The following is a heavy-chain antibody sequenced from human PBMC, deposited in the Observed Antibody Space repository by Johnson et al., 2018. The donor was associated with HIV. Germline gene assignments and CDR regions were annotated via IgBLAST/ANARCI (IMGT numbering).Heavy chain of an antibody. J-gene: IGHJ3*02. V-gene: IGHV3-30*14. CDR2: ISYDGSKK. CDR3: ERDRGYWDAFDI. D-gene: IGHD3-22*01. CDR1: GFSLNSYD. Sequence: QVQLVESGGGLVQPGGSLRLSCAASGFSLNSYDMHWVRQAPGKGLEWGTMISYDGSKKYYADSVKGRLTISRDNSKNTLYLQMNSLRAEDTAVYYCERDRGYWDAFDIWGQGTMVTVSS.